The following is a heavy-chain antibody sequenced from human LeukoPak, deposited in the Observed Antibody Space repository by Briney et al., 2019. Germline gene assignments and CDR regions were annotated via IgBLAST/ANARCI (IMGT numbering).Heavy chain of an antibody. CDR2: LYYSGST. Sequence: SETLSLTCTASSGPVSSGSFYRSWIRQPPGKGLEWIGYLYYSGSTNYNPSLGSRVTISVDTSKNQFSLKLSSVTAADTAVYYCARVLPYFFDQSGDAFDIWGQGTMVTVSS. D-gene: IGHD3-22*01. CDR3: ARVLPYFFDQSGDAFDI. V-gene: IGHV4-61*01. J-gene: IGHJ3*02. CDR1: SGPVSSGSFY.